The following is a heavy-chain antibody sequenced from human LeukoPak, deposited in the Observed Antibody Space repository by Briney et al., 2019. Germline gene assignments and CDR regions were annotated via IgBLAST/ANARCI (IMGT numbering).Heavy chain of an antibody. D-gene: IGHD2-2*03. J-gene: IGHJ4*02. Sequence: SETLSLTCAVSGGSISSTTSYWGWIRQPPGKGLEWIGRIYYSGSTFYNPSLKSRVTISVDTSKNLLSLRLSSVTAADTAVYYCARHGSTDYFDYWGQGTLVTVSS. CDR1: GGSISSTTSY. V-gene: IGHV4-39*01. CDR3: ARHGSTDYFDY. CDR2: IYYSGST.